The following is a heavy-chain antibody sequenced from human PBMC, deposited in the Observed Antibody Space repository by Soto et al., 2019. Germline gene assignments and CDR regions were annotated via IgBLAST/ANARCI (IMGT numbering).Heavy chain of an antibody. CDR3: AKAPSLGYCSCGSCYCDY. CDR1: GFTFSSYA. V-gene: IGHV3-23*01. J-gene: IGHJ4*02. D-gene: IGHD2-15*01. CDR2: ISGSGGST. Sequence: EVQLLESGGGLVQPGGSLRLSCAASGFTFSSYAMSWVRQAPGKGLEWVSAISGSGGSTYYADSVKGRFTISRDNSKNTLYLQMYNLRAEDTAVYYCAKAPSLGYCSCGSCYCDYWGQGTLVTVSS.